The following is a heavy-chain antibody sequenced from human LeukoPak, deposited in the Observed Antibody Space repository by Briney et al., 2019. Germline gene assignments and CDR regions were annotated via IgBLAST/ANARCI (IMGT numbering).Heavy chain of an antibody. D-gene: IGHD6-19*01. CDR3: AKAVAGYFDY. J-gene: IGHJ4*02. Sequence: ASVKVSCKASGGTFISYAISWVRQAPGQGLEWMGGIIPIFGTANYAQKFQGRVTITADESTSTAYMELSSLRSGDTAVYYCAKAVAGYFDYWGQGTLVTVSS. CDR1: GGTFISYA. V-gene: IGHV1-69*13. CDR2: IIPIFGTA.